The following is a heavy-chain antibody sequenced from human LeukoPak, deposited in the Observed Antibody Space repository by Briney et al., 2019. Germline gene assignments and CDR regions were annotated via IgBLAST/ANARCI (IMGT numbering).Heavy chain of an antibody. CDR2: ISAYNGNT. D-gene: IGHD1-26*01. V-gene: IGHV1-18*01. CDR3: ATYTERGWVGAHDY. Sequence: GASVKVSCKASGYTFTSYGISWVRQAPGQGLEWMGWISAYNGNTNYAQKLQGRVTMTEDISTDTAYMELSSLRSEDTAVYYCATYTERGWVGAHDYWGQGTLVTVSS. J-gene: IGHJ4*02. CDR1: GYTFTSYG.